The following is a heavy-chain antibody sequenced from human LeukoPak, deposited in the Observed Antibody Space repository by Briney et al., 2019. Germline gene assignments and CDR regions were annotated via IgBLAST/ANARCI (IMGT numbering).Heavy chain of an antibody. Sequence: GASVKVSCRASDDSFTPYGFTWVRQAPGQGLEYMGWISGYNGQTRYAQHLQDRVTKTIDKSTNTAYLELRSLRSDDTAVYYCAGDYYGSGSPLNWCDPWGQGTLVTVSS. J-gene: IGHJ5*02. CDR1: DDSFTPYG. D-gene: IGHD3-10*01. CDR3: AGDYYGSGSPLNWCDP. V-gene: IGHV1-18*01. CDR2: ISGYNGQT.